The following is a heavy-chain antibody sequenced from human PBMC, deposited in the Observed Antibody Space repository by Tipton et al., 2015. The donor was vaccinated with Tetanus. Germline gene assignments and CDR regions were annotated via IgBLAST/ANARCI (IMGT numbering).Heavy chain of an antibody. CDR2: IYTSGST. Sequence: TLSLTCTVSGGSISSYYWSWIRQPAGKGLEWIGRIYTSGSTNYNPSLKSRVTMSVDTSKNQFSLKLSSVTAADTAVYYCARTPTTVTPHYFDYWGQGTLVTVSS. V-gene: IGHV4-4*07. D-gene: IGHD4-17*01. J-gene: IGHJ4*02. CDR3: ARTPTTVTPHYFDY. CDR1: GGSISSYY.